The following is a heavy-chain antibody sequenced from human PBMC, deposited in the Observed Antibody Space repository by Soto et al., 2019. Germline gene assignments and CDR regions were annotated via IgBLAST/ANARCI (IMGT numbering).Heavy chain of an antibody. CDR1: GYTFTSYA. CDR2: INAGNGNT. V-gene: IGHV1-3*01. D-gene: IGHD1-26*01. J-gene: IGHJ6*02. CDR3: ARGEVVGAINYYYGMDV. Sequence: ASVKVSCKASGYTFTSYAMHWVRQAPGQRLEWMGWINAGNGNTKYSQKFQGRVTITRDTSASTAYMELSSLRSEDTAVYYCARGEVVGAINYYYGMDVWGQGTTVTVSS.